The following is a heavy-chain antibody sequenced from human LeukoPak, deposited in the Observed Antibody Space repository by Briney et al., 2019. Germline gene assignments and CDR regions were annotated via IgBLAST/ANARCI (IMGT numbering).Heavy chain of an antibody. CDR3: ARDGIVLTGWIRHSDY. Sequence: SVKVSCKASGGTFSSYAISWVRQAPGQGLEWMGRIIPILGIANYAQKFQGRVTITADKSTSTAYMELSSLRSDDTAVYYCARDGIVLTGWIRHSDYWGQGTLVTVSS. CDR2: IIPILGIA. J-gene: IGHJ4*02. CDR1: GGTFSSYA. V-gene: IGHV1-69*04. D-gene: IGHD3-9*01.